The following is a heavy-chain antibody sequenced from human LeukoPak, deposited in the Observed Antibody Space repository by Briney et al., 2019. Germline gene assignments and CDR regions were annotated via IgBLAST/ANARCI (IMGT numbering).Heavy chain of an antibody. D-gene: IGHD1-7*01. CDR1: GGTFSSYA. CDR2: IIPIFGTA. Sequence: GASVKVSCKASGGTFSSYAISWVRQAPGQGLEWMGGIIPIFGTANYAQKFQGRVTITADKSTSTAYMELSSLRSEDTAVYYCARDRLKLDLVAGYMDVWGKGTTVTVSS. CDR3: ARDRLKLDLVAGYMDV. V-gene: IGHV1-69*06. J-gene: IGHJ6*03.